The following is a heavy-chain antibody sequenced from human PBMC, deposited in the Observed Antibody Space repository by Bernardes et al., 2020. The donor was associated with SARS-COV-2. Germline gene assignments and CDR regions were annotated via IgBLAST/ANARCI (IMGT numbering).Heavy chain of an antibody. CDR1: GFTFSSYW. V-gene: IGHV3-74*01. CDR2: INSDGRTI. CDR3: ARAGYYRFDY. J-gene: IGHJ4*02. D-gene: IGHD3-22*01. Sequence: GGSLRLSCAASGFTFSSYWMHWVRQGPGKGLVWVSRINSDGRTINYADSVKDRFTISRDNAENTLYLQMNSLRAEDTAVYYCARAGYYRFDYWGQGTLVTVSS.